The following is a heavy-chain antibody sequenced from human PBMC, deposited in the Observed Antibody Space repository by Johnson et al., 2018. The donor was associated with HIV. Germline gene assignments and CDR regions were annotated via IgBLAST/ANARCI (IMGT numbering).Heavy chain of an antibody. Sequence: QLVESGGGLVQPGRSLRLSCAASGFMFNNYAMHWVRQVSEKGLEWVAGISWNSDTIGYADSVKGRFTISRDNSKNSLYLQMNSLRAEDTALYYCAKGGASYYDSPGDAFDIWGQGTMVTVSS. CDR3: AKGGASYYDSPGDAFDI. J-gene: IGHJ3*02. V-gene: IGHV3-9*01. D-gene: IGHD3-22*01. CDR1: GFMFNNYA. CDR2: ISWNSDTI.